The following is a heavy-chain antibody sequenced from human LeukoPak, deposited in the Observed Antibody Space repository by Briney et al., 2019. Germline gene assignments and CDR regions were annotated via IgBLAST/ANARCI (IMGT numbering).Heavy chain of an antibody. CDR3: AKDGIGGIYYDSSGYFDY. V-gene: IGHV3-23*01. J-gene: IGHJ4*02. Sequence: PGGSLRLSCAASAFTFNNYAMSWVRQAPGKGLEWVSAISGSGGSTYYADPLKGRFTISRDNSKNTLYLQMNSLRAEDTALYYCAKDGIGGIYYDSSGYFDYWGQGTLVTVSS. CDR1: AFTFNNYA. D-gene: IGHD3-22*01. CDR2: ISGSGGST.